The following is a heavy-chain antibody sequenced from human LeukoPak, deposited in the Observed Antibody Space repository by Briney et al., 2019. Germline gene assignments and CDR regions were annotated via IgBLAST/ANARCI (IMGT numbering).Heavy chain of an antibody. V-gene: IGHV3-53*01. CDR3: ARHYGDYVSGPYYWYFDL. D-gene: IGHD4-17*01. CDR2: IYSGGST. Sequence: GGSLRLSCAASGFTVSSNYMSWVRQAPGKGLEWVSVIYSGGSTYYADSVKGRFTIPRDNSKNTLYLQMNSLRAEDTAVYYCARHYGDYVSGPYYWYFDLWGRGTLVTVSS. J-gene: IGHJ2*01. CDR1: GFTVSSNY.